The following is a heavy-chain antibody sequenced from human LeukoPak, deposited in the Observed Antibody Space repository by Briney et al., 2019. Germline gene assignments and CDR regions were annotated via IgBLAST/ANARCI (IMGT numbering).Heavy chain of an antibody. J-gene: IGHJ4*02. CDR2: IIPIFGTA. V-gene: IGHV1-69*13. D-gene: IGHD5-12*01. CDR1: GGTFSSYA. Sequence: VKVSCKASGGTFSSYAISWVRQAPGQGLEWMGGIIPIFGTANYAQKFQGRVTITADESTSTAYMELSSLRSEDTAVYYCARGTEYSGYDRDPYYFDYWGQGTLVTVSS. CDR3: ARGTEYSGYDRDPYYFDY.